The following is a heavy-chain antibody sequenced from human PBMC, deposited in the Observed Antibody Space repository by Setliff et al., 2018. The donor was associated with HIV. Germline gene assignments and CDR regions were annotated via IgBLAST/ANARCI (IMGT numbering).Heavy chain of an antibody. J-gene: IGHJ6*03. Sequence: GASVKVSCKVSGYTFTGYYIHWVRQAPGQGLEWMGWINPNSGDTNYAQNFQGRVTMTRDMSISTAYMELSRLRSDDTAAYYCARDSGSYCTNGVCPPGYYMDVWGKGTTVTVSS. CDR3: ARDSGSYCTNGVCPPGYYMDV. V-gene: IGHV1-2*02. CDR2: INPNSGDT. CDR1: GYTFTGYY. D-gene: IGHD2-8*01.